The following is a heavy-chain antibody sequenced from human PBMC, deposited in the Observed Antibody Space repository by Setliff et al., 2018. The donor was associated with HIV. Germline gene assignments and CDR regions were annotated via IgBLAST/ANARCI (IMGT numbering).Heavy chain of an antibody. V-gene: IGHV4-34*01. CDR3: ARGATLLPGYSDRWEYFYMDV. J-gene: IGHJ6*03. Sequence: PSETLSLTCAVYGGSFSEYYWSWIRQSPGKGLEWIGEINHSGSTHYNPPLKSRATISADTSKNQFSLRLNSVTAADTAVYYCARGATLLPGYSDRWEYFYMDVWGKGTTVTVSS. CDR2: INHSGST. D-gene: IGHD5-12*01. CDR1: GGSFSEYY.